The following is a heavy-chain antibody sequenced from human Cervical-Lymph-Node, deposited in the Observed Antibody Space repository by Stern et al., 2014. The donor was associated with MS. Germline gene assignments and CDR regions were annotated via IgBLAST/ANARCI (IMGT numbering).Heavy chain of an antibody. D-gene: IGHD3-22*01. CDR2: ISSSSRSI. CDR1: GFTFSGNS. CDR3: ASSRGTSFYEY. V-gene: IGHV3-48*02. Sequence: EVQLVASGGNLVQPGGSLRLSCAASGFTFSGNSMIWVRQAPGKGLEWISYISSSSRSIYYADSVKGRFTISRDNAKNSLSLQMNSLRDEDTAVYYCASSRGTSFYEYWGQGTPVTVSS. J-gene: IGHJ4*02.